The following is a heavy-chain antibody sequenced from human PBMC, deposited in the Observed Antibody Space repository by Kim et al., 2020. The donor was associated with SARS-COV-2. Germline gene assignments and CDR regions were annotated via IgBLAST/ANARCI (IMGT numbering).Heavy chain of an antibody. CDR1: GYTFTGRY. CDR3: ARGVGAGAFDI. V-gene: IGHV1-2*02. Sequence: ASVKVSCKASGYTFTGRYIQWVRQAPGQGLEWMGWINPDTGGTNYAQKFQGRVTMTRDTSISSAYMELSRLRSDDTAVYYCARGVGAGAFDIRGQGAMVTVSS. D-gene: IGHD1-26*01. CDR2: INPDTGGT. J-gene: IGHJ3*02.